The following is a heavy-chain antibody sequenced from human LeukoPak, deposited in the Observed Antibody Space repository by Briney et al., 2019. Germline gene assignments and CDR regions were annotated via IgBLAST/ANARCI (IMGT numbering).Heavy chain of an antibody. Sequence: PGGSLRLSCAASGFTFSSYDMHWVRQATGKGLEWVSAIGTAGDTYYPGSVKGRFTISRENAKNSMYLQMNSLRAEDTAVYYCARAYSSGWPPLYYFDYWGQGTLVTVSS. CDR1: GFTFSSYD. CDR3: ARAYSSGWPPLYYFDY. CDR2: IGTAGDT. J-gene: IGHJ4*02. D-gene: IGHD6-19*01. V-gene: IGHV3-13*01.